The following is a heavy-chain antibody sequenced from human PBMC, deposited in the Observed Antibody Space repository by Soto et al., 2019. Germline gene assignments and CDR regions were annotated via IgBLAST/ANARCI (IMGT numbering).Heavy chain of an antibody. D-gene: IGHD3-16*01. CDR2: IIPIFGTA. V-gene: IGHV1-69*01. CDR1: GGTFSSYA. J-gene: IGHJ4*02. CDR3: ATWGNTMYYFDY. Sequence: VQLVQSGAEVKKPGSSVKVSCKASGGTFSSYAISWVRQAPGQGLEWMGGIIPIFGTANYAQKFQGRVTITADESTSTGYMELSSLRSEYTAVYYCATWGNTMYYFDYCGQGTLVTVSS.